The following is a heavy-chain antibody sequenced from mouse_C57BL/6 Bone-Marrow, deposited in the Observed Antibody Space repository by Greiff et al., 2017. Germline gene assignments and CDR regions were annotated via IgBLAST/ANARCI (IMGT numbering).Heavy chain of an antibody. Sequence: VQLQQSGAELVKPGASVKLSCTASGFNFNDYYMHWVKQRPEQGLEWIGRIDPEDGETKYAPKFQGKATITADTSSNTAYVKLSSLTSEDTAVYYCARDYGSSYYFDYWGQGNALTVSS. J-gene: IGHJ2*01. D-gene: IGHD1-1*01. CDR1: GFNFNDYY. V-gene: IGHV14-2*01. CDR3: ARDYGSSYYFDY. CDR2: IDPEDGET.